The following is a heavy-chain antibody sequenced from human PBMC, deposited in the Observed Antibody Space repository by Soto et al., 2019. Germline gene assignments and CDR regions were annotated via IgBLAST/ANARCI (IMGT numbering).Heavy chain of an antibody. D-gene: IGHD6-19*01. CDR1: GGSIRCYD. J-gene: IGHJ4*02. CDR3: ARGPPPYSSGWIDY. V-gene: IGHV4-59*06. Sequence: SETQCLTCTVAGGSIRCYDWSWIRQTPGKGLEWIGYIYHSGSTYFNPSLQSRVSGSVDTSTNQFTLQLTSVTAADTAVYYCARGPPPYSSGWIDYWGQGTLVTVSS. CDR2: IYHSGST.